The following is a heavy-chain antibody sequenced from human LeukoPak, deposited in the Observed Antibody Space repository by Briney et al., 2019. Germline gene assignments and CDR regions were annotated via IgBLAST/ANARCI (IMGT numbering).Heavy chain of an antibody. V-gene: IGHV4-59*08. Sequence: SETLSLTCSVSGGSVRSYYWSWIRQPPGKGLEWIGYIYYSGSTNYNPSLKSRVTISGGTSKNQFSLKLSSVTAADTAVYYCARSYFDSSAYYYPFDDWGQGTLVTVSS. D-gene: IGHD3-22*01. CDR3: ARSYFDSSAYYYPFDD. CDR2: IYYSGST. J-gene: IGHJ5*02. CDR1: GGSVRSYY.